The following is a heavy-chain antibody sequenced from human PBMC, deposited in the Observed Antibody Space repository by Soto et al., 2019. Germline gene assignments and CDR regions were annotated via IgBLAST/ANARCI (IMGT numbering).Heavy chain of an antibody. V-gene: IGHV3-15*07. J-gene: IGHJ4*02. D-gene: IGHD5-18*01. CDR1: GFTFSNAW. CDR2: IKSKTDGGTT. CDR3: TTDPILYSYGYGY. Sequence: GGSLRLSCAASGFTFSNAWMNWVRQAPGKGLEWVGRIKSKTDGGTTDYAATVKGRFTISRDDSKNTLYLQMNSLKTEDTAVYYCTTDPILYSYGYGYWGQGTLVTVSS.